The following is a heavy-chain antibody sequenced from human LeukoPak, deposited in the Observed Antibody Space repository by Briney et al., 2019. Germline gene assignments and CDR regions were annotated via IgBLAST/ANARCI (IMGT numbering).Heavy chain of an antibody. CDR2: ISGSGGST. V-gene: IGHV3-23*01. CDR3: ARVKDSSGYWGSFDY. CDR1: GFTFSSYA. D-gene: IGHD3-22*01. J-gene: IGHJ4*02. Sequence: GGSLRLSCAASGFTFSSYAMSWVRQAPGKGLEWVSAISGSGGSTYYADSVKGRFTISRDNSKNTLYLQMNSLRAEDTAVYYCARVKDSSGYWGSFDYWGQGTLVTVSS.